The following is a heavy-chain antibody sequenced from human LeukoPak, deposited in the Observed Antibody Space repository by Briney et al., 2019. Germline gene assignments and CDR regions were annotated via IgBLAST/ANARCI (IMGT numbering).Heavy chain of an antibody. CDR3: ARAGYYYDSSGYYSYYFDY. CDR2: ISSSSSTI. V-gene: IGHV3-48*01. D-gene: IGHD3-22*01. CDR1: GFTFSSYS. J-gene: IGHJ4*02. Sequence: GGSLRLSCAASGFTFSSYSMNWVRQAPGKGLEWVSYISSSSSTIYYADSVKGRFTISRDNAKNSLYLQMNSLRAEDTAVYYCARAGYYYDSSGYYSYYFDYWGQGTLVTVSS.